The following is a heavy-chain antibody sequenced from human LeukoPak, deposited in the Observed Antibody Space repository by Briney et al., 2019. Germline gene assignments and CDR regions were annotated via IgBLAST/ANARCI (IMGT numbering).Heavy chain of an antibody. D-gene: IGHD3-22*01. CDR1: GFSFNNAW. CDR3: TTGDRSEYYYYYGMDV. Sequence: GGSLRLSCAASGFSFNNAWMSWVRQAPGKGLEWVGRIKSNADGGTTEYAAPVKGRFTISRDDSKNTLCLQVNSLKAEDTAVYYCTTGDRSEYYYYYGMDVWGQGTTVTVSS. CDR2: IKSNADGGTT. V-gene: IGHV3-15*01. J-gene: IGHJ6*02.